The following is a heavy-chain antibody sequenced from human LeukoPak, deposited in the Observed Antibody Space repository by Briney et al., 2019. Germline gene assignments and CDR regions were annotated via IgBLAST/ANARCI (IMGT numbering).Heavy chain of an antibody. CDR1: GGSISSGSYY. J-gene: IGHJ4*02. Sequence: SETLSLTCTVSGGSISSGSYYWSWIRQPAGKGLEWIGRIYTSGSTNYNPSLKSRVTISVDTSKNQFSLKLSSVTAADTAVYYCARAGETAMGPFDYWGQGTLVTVSS. CDR3: ARAGETAMGPFDY. CDR2: IYTSGST. D-gene: IGHD5-18*01. V-gene: IGHV4-61*02.